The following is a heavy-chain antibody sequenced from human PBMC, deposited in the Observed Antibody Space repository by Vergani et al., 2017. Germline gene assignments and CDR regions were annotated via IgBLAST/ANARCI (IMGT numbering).Heavy chain of an antibody. CDR1: GFTFSSYA. D-gene: IGHD6-19*01. V-gene: IGHV3-23*01. J-gene: IGHJ1*01. CDR2: ISGSGGTT. CDR3: AKSRFQGVSVAGPIFEC. Sequence: EVQLLESGGGLVQPGGSLRLSCAASGFTFSSYAMNWVRQAPGKGLEWVSTISGSGGTTYYADSVKGRFTISRDNSKSTLFLQMNSLRAEDTAIFYCAKSRFQGVSVAGPIFECWSQGTLVTVYS.